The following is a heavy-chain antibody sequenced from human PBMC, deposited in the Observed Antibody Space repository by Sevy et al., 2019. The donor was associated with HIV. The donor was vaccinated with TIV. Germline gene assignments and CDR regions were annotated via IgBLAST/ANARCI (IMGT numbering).Heavy chain of an antibody. CDR3: ARDEAHSSSSPLYYYYGMDV. CDR1: GYTFTGYY. Sequence: ASVKVSCKASGYTFTGYYMHWVRQAPGQGLEWMGWINPNSGGTNYAQKFQGRVTMTRDTSISTAYMELSRLGSDDTAVYYCARDEAHSSSSPLYYYYGMDVWGQGTTVTVSS. D-gene: IGHD6-6*01. J-gene: IGHJ6*02. CDR2: INPNSGGT. V-gene: IGHV1-2*02.